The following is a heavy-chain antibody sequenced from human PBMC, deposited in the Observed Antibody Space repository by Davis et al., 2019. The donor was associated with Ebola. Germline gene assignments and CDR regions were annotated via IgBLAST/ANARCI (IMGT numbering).Heavy chain of an antibody. D-gene: IGHD3-3*01. V-gene: IGHV1-69*04. CDR3: ARDRGFITIFGVLGYGMDV. J-gene: IGHJ6*02. CDR2: IIPILGIA. CDR1: GGTFSSYA. Sequence: SVKVSCKASGGTFSSYAISWVRQAPGQGLEWMGRIIPILGIANYAQKFQGRITITADKSTSTAYMELSSLGSEDTAVYYCARDRGFITIFGVLGYGMDVWGQGTTVTVSS.